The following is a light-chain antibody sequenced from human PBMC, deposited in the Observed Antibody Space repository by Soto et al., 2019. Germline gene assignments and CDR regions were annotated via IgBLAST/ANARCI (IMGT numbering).Light chain of an antibody. CDR1: QRVSSN. Sequence: EIVMTQSPATLSVSPGGRATLSCRASQRVSSNLAWYRQRPGQAPRLLIYGASTRATGIPARFSGSGSGTEFTLTISSLQSEDSAVYYCQQYHHWPPLTFGGGTKVEIK. CDR2: GAS. V-gene: IGKV3D-15*01. CDR3: QQYHHWPPLT. J-gene: IGKJ4*01.